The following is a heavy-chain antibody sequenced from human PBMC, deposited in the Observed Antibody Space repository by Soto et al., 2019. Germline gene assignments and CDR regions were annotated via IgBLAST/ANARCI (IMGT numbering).Heavy chain of an antibody. J-gene: IGHJ4*02. V-gene: IGHV2-5*02. CDR2: IYWDDDK. CDR3: AHRYGDYVPFDY. CDR1: GFSLSTSGVG. Sequence: QITLKESGPTLVKPTQTLTLTCTFSGFSLSTSGVGVGWIRQPPGKALEWLALIYWDDDKRYSPSLKSRLTIXKXXSKNQVVLTMTNMDPVDTATYYCAHRYGDYVPFDYWGQGTLVTVSS. D-gene: IGHD4-17*01.